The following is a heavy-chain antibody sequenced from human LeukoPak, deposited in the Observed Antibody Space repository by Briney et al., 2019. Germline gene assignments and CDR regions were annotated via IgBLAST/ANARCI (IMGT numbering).Heavy chain of an antibody. Sequence: PSETLSLTCTVSGGSVSSGGYFWSWFLQPPGKGLEWIGYIYYAGSTNYNPSLKSRLTISVDTSKNQVSLNLRSVTAVDTAVYYCARDVEPASIAFAYWGQGALVTVSS. CDR3: ARDVEPASIAFAY. J-gene: IGHJ4*02. CDR1: GGSVSSGGYF. CDR2: IYYAGST. D-gene: IGHD2-2*01. V-gene: IGHV4-61*08.